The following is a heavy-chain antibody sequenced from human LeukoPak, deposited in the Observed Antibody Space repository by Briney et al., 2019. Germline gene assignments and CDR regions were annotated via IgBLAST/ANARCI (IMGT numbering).Heavy chain of an antibody. CDR3: ARGSGYPQRIDY. CDR2: INHSGST. D-gene: IGHD6-25*01. V-gene: IGHV4-34*01. Sequence: PSETLSLTCGVFGGSFGGYYWSWIRQPPGKGLEWIGEINHSGSTNYNPSLKSRVTISVDTSKNQFSLKLSSVTAADTAVYYCARGSGYPQRIDYWGQGTLVTVSS. CDR1: GGSFGGYY. J-gene: IGHJ4*02.